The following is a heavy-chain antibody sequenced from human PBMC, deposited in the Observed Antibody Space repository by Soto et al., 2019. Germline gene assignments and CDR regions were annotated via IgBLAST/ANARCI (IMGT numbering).Heavy chain of an antibody. Sequence: HVQLVQSGGELKKPGASVKVPCNTSGYTFNTYFITWVRQAPGQGLEWMGWISPHNGNTNYAEKVQGRVTMTADTITKTAYMELRNLRIDDTAVYYCARDTGNSFDYWGQGPPVTVSS. CDR1: GYTFNTYF. J-gene: IGHJ4*02. V-gene: IGHV1-18*01. CDR3: ARDTGNSFDY. CDR2: ISPHNGNT.